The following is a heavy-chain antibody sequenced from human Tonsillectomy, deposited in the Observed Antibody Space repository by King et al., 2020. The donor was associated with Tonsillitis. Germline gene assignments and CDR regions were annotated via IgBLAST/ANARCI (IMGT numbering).Heavy chain of an antibody. V-gene: IGHV4-39*01. D-gene: IGHD1-26*01. CDR1: GGSIRTSDQY. Sequence: QMQLQESGPGVVKPSETLSLTCTVSGGSIRTSDQYWAWIRQPPGKGLEWIGYMYNSGTLFYNPSLKSRITISGGTSGNRFSLKLRSVTAADTAVYFCARYVSGSFDYWGQGALVTVSS. CDR3: ARYVSGSFDY. J-gene: IGHJ4*02. CDR2: MYNSGTL.